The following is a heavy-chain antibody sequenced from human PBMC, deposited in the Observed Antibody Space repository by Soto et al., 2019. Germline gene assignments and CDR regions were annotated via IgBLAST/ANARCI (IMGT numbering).Heavy chain of an antibody. V-gene: IGHV3-30*18. CDR3: AKDLRYCSSTSCLAYYGMDV. Sequence: QVQLVESGGGVVQPGRSLRLSCAASGFTFSSYGMHWVRQAPGKGLEWVAVISYDGSNKYYADSVKGRFTISRDNSKNTLYLQMNSLRAEDTAVYYCAKDLRYCSSTSCLAYYGMDVWGQGTTVTVSS. CDR2: ISYDGSNK. J-gene: IGHJ6*02. CDR1: GFTFSSYG. D-gene: IGHD2-2*01.